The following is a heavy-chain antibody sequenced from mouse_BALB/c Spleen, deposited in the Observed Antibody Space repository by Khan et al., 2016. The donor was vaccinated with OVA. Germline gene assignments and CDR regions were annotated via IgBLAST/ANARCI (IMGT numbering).Heavy chain of an antibody. CDR3: GRGGCSGPACFAY. Sequence: EVQLQESGPGLVKPSQSLSLTCSVTGYSITSGYFWNWIRQFPGNKLEWMGYISYDGNTNYNPSLKNRISITRDTSKNHFFLKLNSVTPEDTATXCCGRGGCSGPACFAYWGQGTLVTVSA. J-gene: IGHJ3*01. CDR1: GYSITSGYF. V-gene: IGHV3-6*02. D-gene: IGHD3-1*01. CDR2: ISYDGNT.